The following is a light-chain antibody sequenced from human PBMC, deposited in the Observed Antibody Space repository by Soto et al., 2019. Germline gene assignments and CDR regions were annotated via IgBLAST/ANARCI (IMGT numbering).Light chain of an antibody. Sequence: DIVLTQTRLSSPVTLGQPASISCRSSQSLVHIDGNTYFNWLQQRPGQPSRLINYKITNRFPGVSDRCGGSGAATDFTLKISMLEAEDVGVYYCMQATQSYTFGQGTRLEIK. J-gene: IGKJ2*01. V-gene: IGKV2-24*01. CDR3: MQATQSYT. CDR1: QSLVHIDGNTY. CDR2: KIT.